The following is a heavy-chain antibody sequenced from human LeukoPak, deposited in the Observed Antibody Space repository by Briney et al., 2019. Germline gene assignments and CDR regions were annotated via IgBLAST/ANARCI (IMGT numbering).Heavy chain of an antibody. CDR1: GFTVSSNY. Sequence: PGGSLRLSCAASGFTVSSNYMSWVRQAPGKGLEWVSVIYSGDSTYYADSVKGRFTISRDNSKNTLYLQMNSLRAEDTAVYYCAKDVGRYGGSDAFDIWGQGTMVTVSS. CDR3: AKDVGRYGGSDAFDI. V-gene: IGHV3-53*01. CDR2: IYSGDST. D-gene: IGHD4-23*01. J-gene: IGHJ3*02.